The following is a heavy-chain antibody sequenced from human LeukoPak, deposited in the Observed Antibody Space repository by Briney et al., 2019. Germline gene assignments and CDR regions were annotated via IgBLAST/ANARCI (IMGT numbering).Heavy chain of an antibody. D-gene: IGHD3-10*01. CDR3: ARARAVRGVYVNQHFDY. CDR2: IYTSGST. CDR1: GGSISSGSYY. Sequence: SETLSLTCTVSGGSISSGSYYWNWIRQPAGKGLEWIGRIYTSGSTNYNPSLKSRVTISVDTSKNQFSLKLSSVTAADTAVYYCARARAVRGVYVNQHFDYWGQGTLVTVSS. J-gene: IGHJ4*02. V-gene: IGHV4-61*02.